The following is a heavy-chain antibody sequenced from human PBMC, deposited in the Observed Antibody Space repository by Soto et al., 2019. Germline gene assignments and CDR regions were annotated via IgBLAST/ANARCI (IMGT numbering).Heavy chain of an antibody. CDR2: IIPVFGTP. CDR1: GGSLSNYG. D-gene: IGHD3-22*01. J-gene: IGHJ6*02. CDR3: ARGDATKIVVTTYYGMDV. Sequence: QVQLVQSGAEVKKPGSSVKVSCKASGGSLSNYGISWVRQAPGQGLEWMGAIIPVFGTPNYAQKFQDRVTITADESTTTVYMEVRSLTSEDTAVDYCARGDATKIVVTTYYGMDVWGQGTTVTVSS. V-gene: IGHV1-69*12.